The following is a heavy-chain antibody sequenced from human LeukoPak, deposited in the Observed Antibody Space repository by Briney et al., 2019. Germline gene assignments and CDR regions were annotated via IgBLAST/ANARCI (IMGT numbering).Heavy chain of an antibody. D-gene: IGHD3-10*01. J-gene: IGHJ4*02. Sequence: GGSLRLSCATSGFTFSDYSMNWVRQASGKGLEWVSSISSSSSYKYYADSMKGRLTISRDNAKNSLYLQMNSLRDDDTAVYYCTRDGDRSSGNYVYYFDYWGQGTPVTVSS. CDR1: GFTFSDYS. V-gene: IGHV3-21*01. CDR3: TRDGDRSSGNYVYYFDY. CDR2: ISSSSSYK.